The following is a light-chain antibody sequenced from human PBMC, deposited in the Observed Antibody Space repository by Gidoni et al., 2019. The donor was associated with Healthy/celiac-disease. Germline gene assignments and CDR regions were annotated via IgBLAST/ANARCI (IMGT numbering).Light chain of an antibody. CDR1: QSVSSY. V-gene: IGKV3-11*01. J-gene: IGKJ2*04. Sequence: ELVLPHSPATLSLSPGERATLSCRASQSVSSYLAWYQQKPGQAPRPLIYDASNRATGIPARFSGSGSGTEFTIIISSLENEDFAVYYCQQRSNWPPSSFGQGTKLEIK. CDR3: QQRSNWPPSS. CDR2: DAS.